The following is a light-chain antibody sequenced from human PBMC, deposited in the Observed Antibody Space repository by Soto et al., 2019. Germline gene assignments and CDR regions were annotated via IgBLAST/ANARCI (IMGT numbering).Light chain of an antibody. CDR1: STDVGGYSY. CDR3: TSFTSINTWV. CDR2: EVS. V-gene: IGLV2-14*01. Sequence: QSVLTQPASVSGSPGQSITISCTGTSTDVGGYSYVSWYQQHPGKAPKLMIYEVSNRPSGVSNRFSGSKSGNTASLTVSGLQTEDEADYYCTSFTSINTWVFGGGTQLTVL. J-gene: IGLJ3*02.